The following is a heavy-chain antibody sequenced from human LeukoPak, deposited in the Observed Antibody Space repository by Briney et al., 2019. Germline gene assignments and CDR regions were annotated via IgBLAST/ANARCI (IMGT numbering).Heavy chain of an antibody. CDR2: IKQDSSEI. Sequence: LAGGSLRLSCVASEFPFSSYWMSWVRQAPGKGLEWVANIKQDSSEIFYVDSVKGRFTISRDNAKNSLYLQMDSLRGDDTATYFCAKSLLSPYRRGASDCWGQGTLVTVSS. V-gene: IGHV3-7*01. CDR3: AKSLLSPYRRGASDC. CDR1: EFPFSSYW. J-gene: IGHJ4*02. D-gene: IGHD3-10*01.